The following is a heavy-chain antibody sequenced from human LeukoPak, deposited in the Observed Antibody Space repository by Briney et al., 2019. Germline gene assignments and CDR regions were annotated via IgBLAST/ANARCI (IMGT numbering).Heavy chain of an antibody. Sequence: PSETLSLTCTVSGGSISSYYWSWIRQPAGKGLEWIGRIYTSGSTNYNPSLKSRVTMSVDTSKNQFSLKLSSVTAADTAVYYCARSPTIGWRRAEYFQHWGQGTLVTVSS. V-gene: IGHV4-4*07. CDR1: GGSISSYY. CDR2: IYTSGST. D-gene: IGHD6-19*01. J-gene: IGHJ1*01. CDR3: ARSPTIGWRRAEYFQH.